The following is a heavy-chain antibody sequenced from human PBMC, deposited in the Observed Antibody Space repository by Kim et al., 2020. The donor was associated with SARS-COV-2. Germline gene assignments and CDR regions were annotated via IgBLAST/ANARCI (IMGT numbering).Heavy chain of an antibody. V-gene: IGHV3-7*01. CDR2: IKQDGSEK. CDR3: ARGYLYSYGYNHYGMDV. CDR1: GFTFSSYW. J-gene: IGHJ6*02. Sequence: GGSLRLSCAASGFTFSSYWMSWVRQAPGKGLEWVANIKQDGSEKYYVDSVKGRFTISRDNAKNSLYLQMNSLRAEDTAVYYCARGYLYSYGYNHYGMDVWGQGTTVTVSS. D-gene: IGHD5-18*01.